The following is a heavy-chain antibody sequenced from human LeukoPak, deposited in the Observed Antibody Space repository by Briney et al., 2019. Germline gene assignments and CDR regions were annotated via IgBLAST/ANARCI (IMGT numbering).Heavy chain of an antibody. CDR3: ARDRAYYDFWSGYDLPSNWFDP. J-gene: IGHJ5*02. V-gene: IGHV1-2*02. D-gene: IGHD3-3*01. CDR2: INPNSGGT. Sequence: ASVKVPCKASGYTFTGYYMHWVRQAPGQGLEWMGWINPNSGGTNYAQKFQGRVTMTGDTSISTAYMELSRLRSDDTAVYYCARDRAYYDFWSGYDLPSNWFDPWGQGTLVTVSS. CDR1: GYTFTGYY.